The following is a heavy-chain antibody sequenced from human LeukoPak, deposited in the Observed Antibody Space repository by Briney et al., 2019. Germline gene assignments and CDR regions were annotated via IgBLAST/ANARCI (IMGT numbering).Heavy chain of an antibody. CDR3: ARVSMVRGVISWFDP. J-gene: IGHJ5*02. CDR2: INAGNGNT. Sequence: ASVKVSCKASGYTFTSYAMHWVRQDPGQRLEWMGWINAGNGNTKYSQKFQGRVTITRDTSASTAYMELSSLRSEDTAVYYCARVSMVRGVISWFDPWGQGTLVTVSS. D-gene: IGHD3-10*01. V-gene: IGHV1-3*01. CDR1: GYTFTSYA.